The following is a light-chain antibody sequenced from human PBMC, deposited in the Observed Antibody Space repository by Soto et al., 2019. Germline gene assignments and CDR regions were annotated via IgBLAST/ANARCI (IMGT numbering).Light chain of an antibody. J-gene: IGLJ2*01. CDR2: EVS. CDR1: SSDVGDYDF. Sequence: QSVLTQPASVSGSPGQSITISCTGSSSDVGDYDFVSWYQQHPGKAPKLITYEVSDRPSGVSNRFSGSKSGNTASLTISGLQAEDDAHYYCSSFTSTSSLVVFGGGTKLTVL. V-gene: IGLV2-14*01. CDR3: SSFTSTSSLVV.